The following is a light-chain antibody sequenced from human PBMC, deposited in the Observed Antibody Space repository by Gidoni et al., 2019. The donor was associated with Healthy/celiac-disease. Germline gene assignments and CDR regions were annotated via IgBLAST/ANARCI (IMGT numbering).Light chain of an antibody. V-gene: IGKV1-8*01. CDR2: AAS. CDR3: QQYYSYPLT. J-gene: IGKJ4*01. Sequence: ANRKTQPSSSFSASTGDRVTITCRASQSISSWLAWYQQKPGKAPKLLIYAASTLQSGVPSRFSGSGSGTDFTLTISCLQSEDFATYYCQQYYSYPLTFGGGTKVEIK. CDR1: QSISSW.